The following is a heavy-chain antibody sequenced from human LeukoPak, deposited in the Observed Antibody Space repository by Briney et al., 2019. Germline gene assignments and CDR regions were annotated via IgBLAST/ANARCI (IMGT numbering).Heavy chain of an antibody. J-gene: IGHJ4*02. Sequence: ASVKVSCKASGYTFTSYDINWVRQATGQGLEWMGWMNPNSGNTGYAQKFQGRVTMTRNTSISTAYMELSRLRADDTAMYYCAKNPYEYYFDYWGQGTLVTVSS. CDR2: MNPNSGNT. CDR3: AKNPYEYYFDY. CDR1: GYTFTSYD. D-gene: IGHD5-12*01. V-gene: IGHV1-8*01.